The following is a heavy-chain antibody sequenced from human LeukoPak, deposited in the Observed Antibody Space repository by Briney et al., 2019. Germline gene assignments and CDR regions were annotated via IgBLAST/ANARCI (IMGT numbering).Heavy chain of an antibody. V-gene: IGHV1-18*01. J-gene: IGHJ4*02. Sequence: ASVNVSCKASGYTFTSYGISWVRQAPGQGLEWMGWISAYNGNTNYAQKLQGRVTMTTDTSTSTAYMELRSLRSDDTAVYYCARVAVVRGVPDSLHDYWGQGTLVTVSS. CDR1: GYTFTSYG. CDR2: ISAYNGNT. D-gene: IGHD3-10*01. CDR3: ARVAVVRGVPDSLHDY.